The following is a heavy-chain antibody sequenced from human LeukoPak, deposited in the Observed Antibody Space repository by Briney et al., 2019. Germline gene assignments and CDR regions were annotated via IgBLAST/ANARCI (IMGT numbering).Heavy chain of an antibody. Sequence: PGGSLRLSCAASGFTLSNYAMMWVRQAPGKRLEGVSSITGSGDGTYYADSVRGRFTISRDNSENTLYLQLNSLRADDTAVYFCLKGFVHPTYYSDYWGQGTLATVSS. CDR1: GFTLSNYA. D-gene: IGHD3-10*01. V-gene: IGHV3-23*01. J-gene: IGHJ4*02. CDR2: ITGSGDGT. CDR3: LKGFVHPTYYSDY.